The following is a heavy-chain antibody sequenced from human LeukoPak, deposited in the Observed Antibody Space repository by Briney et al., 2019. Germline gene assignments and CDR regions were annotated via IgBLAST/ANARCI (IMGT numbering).Heavy chain of an antibody. Sequence: GESLKISCKGSGYSFTSYWIGWVRQMPGKGLEWMGIIYPGDSDTRYSPSFQGQVTISADKSISTACLQWSSLKASDTAMYYCARRNYYDSSGYSPWYFDYWGQGTLVTVSS. CDR3: ARRNYYDSSGYSPWYFDY. V-gene: IGHV5-51*01. CDR2: IYPGDSDT. CDR1: GYSFTSYW. D-gene: IGHD3-22*01. J-gene: IGHJ4*02.